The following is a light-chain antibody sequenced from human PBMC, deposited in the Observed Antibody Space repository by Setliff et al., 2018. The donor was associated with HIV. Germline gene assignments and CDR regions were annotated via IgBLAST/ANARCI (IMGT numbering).Light chain of an antibody. V-gene: IGLV1-51*01. CDR1: SSNIGNNY. CDR2: DNN. J-gene: IGLJ1*01. Sequence: VLTQPPSVSAAPGQKVTISCSGSSSNIGNNYVSWYQHLPGTAPKLLIYDNNKRPSGIPDRFSGSKSGTSATLGITGLQTGDEADYYCGTWDTSLSAGWVFGTGTKVTV. CDR3: GTWDTSLSAGWV.